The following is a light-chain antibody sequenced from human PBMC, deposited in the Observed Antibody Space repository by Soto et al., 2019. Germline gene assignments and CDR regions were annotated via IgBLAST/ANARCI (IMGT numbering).Light chain of an antibody. CDR3: SSYTSGSTPYV. J-gene: IGLJ1*01. V-gene: IGLV2-14*01. Sequence: QSALTQPASVSGSPGQSITISCTGTNSDIGGYNYVSWYQQHPGKVPKLIIYDVSNRPSGISNRFSGSKSGYTASLTISGLQAEDEADYYCSSYTSGSTPYVFGTGTKVTVL. CDR2: DVS. CDR1: NSDIGGYNY.